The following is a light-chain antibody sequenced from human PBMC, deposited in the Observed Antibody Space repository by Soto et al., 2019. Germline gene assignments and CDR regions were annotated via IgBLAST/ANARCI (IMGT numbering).Light chain of an antibody. J-gene: IGKJ4*01. CDR3: QQSHSSPLS. CDR1: QNIYTW. Sequence: DIQMTQSPSATLSASVGDRVTITCRASQNIYTWLAWYQQKPGKAPELLIYTASNLQSGVPSRFSGSGSGTDFALTISSLQPEDSAVYYCQQSHSSPLSFGGGTKVDIK. CDR2: TAS. V-gene: IGKV1-39*01.